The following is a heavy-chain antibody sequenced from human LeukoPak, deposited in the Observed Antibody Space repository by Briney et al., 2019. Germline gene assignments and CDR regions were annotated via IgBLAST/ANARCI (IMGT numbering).Heavy chain of an antibody. D-gene: IGHD5-18*01. CDR3: ARSHTAMVHYFDY. J-gene: IGHJ4*02. CDR1: GGSFSGYY. Sequence: PSETLSLTCAVYGGSFSGYYWSWIRQPPGKGLEWIGEINHSGSTNYNPSLKSRVTISVYTSKNQFSLKLSSVTAADTAVYYCARSHTAMVHYFDYWGQGTLVTVSS. CDR2: INHSGST. V-gene: IGHV4-34*01.